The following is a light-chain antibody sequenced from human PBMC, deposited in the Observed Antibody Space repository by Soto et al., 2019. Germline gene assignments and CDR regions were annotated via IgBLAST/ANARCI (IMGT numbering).Light chain of an antibody. CDR1: SRDIGAYDY. CDR3: SSFTSTNTPVM. Sequence: QSVLTQPASVSGSPGQSITISCIGTSRDIGAYDYVSWYQQHPGKAPNLIISDVNNRPSGVSHRFAGSKSDNTASLTISGLQAEDEADYYCSSFTSTNTPVMFGGGTQLTVL. CDR2: DVN. J-gene: IGLJ3*02. V-gene: IGLV2-14*03.